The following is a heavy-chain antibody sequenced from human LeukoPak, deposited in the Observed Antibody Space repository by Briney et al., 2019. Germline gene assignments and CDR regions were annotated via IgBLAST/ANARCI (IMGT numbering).Heavy chain of an antibody. CDR2: ISYDGSNK. D-gene: IGHD3-22*01. J-gene: IGHJ3*02. V-gene: IGHV3-30*03. CDR1: GFTFSSYG. CDR3: ARHVAYYYDSSGWSLAVYAFDI. Sequence: GGSLRLSCAASGFTFSSYGMHWVRQAPGKGLEWVAVISYDGSNKYYADSVKGRFTISRDNSKNTLYLQMSSLRAEDTAVYYCARHVAYYYDSSGWSLAVYAFDIWGQGTMVTVSS.